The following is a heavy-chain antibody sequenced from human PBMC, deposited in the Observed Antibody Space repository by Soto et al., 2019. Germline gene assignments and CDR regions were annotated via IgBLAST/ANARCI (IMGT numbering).Heavy chain of an antibody. D-gene: IGHD4-4*01. V-gene: IGHV3-15*07. CDR3: TTGLQYRGGNDAFDI. CDR2: IKSKTDGGTT. CDR1: GFTFSNAW. J-gene: IGHJ3*02. Sequence: GGSLRLSCAASGFTFSNAWMNWVRQAPGKGLEWVGRIKSKTDGGTTDYAAPVKGRFTISRDDSKNTLYLQMNSLKTEDTAVYYCTTGLQYRGGNDAFDIWGQGTMVTVSS.